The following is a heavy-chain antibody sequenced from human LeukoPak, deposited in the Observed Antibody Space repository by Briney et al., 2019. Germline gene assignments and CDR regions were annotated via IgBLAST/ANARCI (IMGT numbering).Heavy chain of an antibody. CDR1: GYTFTGYY. Sequence: ASVKVSCKASGYTFTGYYVQWVRQAPGQRLEWMGSVHPNTGVTNYAQKFQGRVTMARDTSISTAYMELSSLRSDDTAVYYCASLTISTGSGNYWGQGTLVTVSP. V-gene: IGHV1-2*02. CDR3: ASLTISTGSGNY. CDR2: VHPNTGVT. D-gene: IGHD2-8*02. J-gene: IGHJ4*02.